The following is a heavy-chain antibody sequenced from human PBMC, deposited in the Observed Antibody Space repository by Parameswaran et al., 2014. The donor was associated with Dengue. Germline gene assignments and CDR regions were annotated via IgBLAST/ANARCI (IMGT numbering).Heavy chain of an antibody. CDR2: IYSGGST. V-gene: IGHV3-53*01. Sequence: WIRQPPGKGLEWVSVIYSGGSTYYADSVKGRFTISRDNSKNTLYLQMNSLRAEDTAVYYCARVDYWGQGTLVTVSS. CDR3: ARVDY. J-gene: IGHJ4*02.